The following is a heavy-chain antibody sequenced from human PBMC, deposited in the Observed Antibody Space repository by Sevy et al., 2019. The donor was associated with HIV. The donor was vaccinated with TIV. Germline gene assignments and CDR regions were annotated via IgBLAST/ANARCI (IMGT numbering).Heavy chain of an antibody. CDR1: GFIFSNYA. V-gene: IGHV3-30*18. D-gene: IGHD4-17*01. CDR2: ISYDGSNK. CDR3: AKGFGISGDNESDQNNLPSILDY. Sequence: GGSLRLSCAASGFIFSNYAMHWVRQAPGKGLEWVAVISYDGSNKYYAASVKGRFTISRDNSKNTVYLQMNSLRCEDTAVYYCAKGFGISGDNESDQNNLPSILDYWGQGTLVTVSS. J-gene: IGHJ4*02.